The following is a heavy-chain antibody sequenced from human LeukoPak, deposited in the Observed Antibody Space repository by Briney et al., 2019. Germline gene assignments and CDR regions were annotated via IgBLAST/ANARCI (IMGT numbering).Heavy chain of an antibody. CDR2: INSDGGTT. CDR3: ARGDFGVVIYFDY. CDR1: GFTFGTYW. D-gene: IGHD3-3*01. Sequence: GGSLRPSCGASGFTFGTYWMHWVPPAPGKGLVWVSGINSDGGTTTYADSVKGRFTISRDNAKNSLYLQMNSLRAEDTAVYYCARGDFGVVIYFDYWGQGTLVTVSS. J-gene: IGHJ4*02. V-gene: IGHV3-74*01.